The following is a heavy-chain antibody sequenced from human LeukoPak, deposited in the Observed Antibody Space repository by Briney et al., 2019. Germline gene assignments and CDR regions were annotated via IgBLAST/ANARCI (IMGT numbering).Heavy chain of an antibody. J-gene: IGHJ4*02. CDR3: ARNLYYYDSSGYYYY. CDR1: GFTVSSNY. V-gene: IGHV3-66*01. CDR2: IYTGGST. D-gene: IGHD3-22*01. Sequence: GGSLRLSCAASGFTVSSNYMSWVRQAPGKGLEWVSAIYTGGSTYCAGSVKGRFTISRDNSKNTLYLQMNSLRAEDTAAYYCARNLYYYDSSGYYYYWGQGTLVTVSS.